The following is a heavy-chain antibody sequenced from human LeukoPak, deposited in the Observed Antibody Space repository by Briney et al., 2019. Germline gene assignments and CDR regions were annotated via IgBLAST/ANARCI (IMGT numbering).Heavy chain of an antibody. CDR1: GFTFSNYW. V-gene: IGHV3-74*01. CDR3: ARWLSDKIDSNGYLDY. CDR2: IRTDGMET. J-gene: IGHJ4*02. Sequence: GGSLRLSCAASGFTFSNYWMHWVRQVPGKGLVWVSRIRTDGMETSYADSVKGRFTISRDNAKNTLYLQMNSLRAEDTAVYYCARWLSDKIDSNGYLDYWGQGTLVAVSS. D-gene: IGHD5-18*01.